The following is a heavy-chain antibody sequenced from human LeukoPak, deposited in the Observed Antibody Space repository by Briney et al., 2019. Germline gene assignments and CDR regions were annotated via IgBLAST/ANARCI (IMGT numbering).Heavy chain of an antibody. Sequence: GGSLRLSCAASGFTFSSYTMNWVRQAPGKGLEWVSSISSSSTYIYYADSVRGRFTISRDNAKKSLFLQMNSLRAEDTAVYYCTRATRISIFGVQYYFDYWGQGTLVTVSS. CDR3: TRATRISIFGVQYYFDY. J-gene: IGHJ4*02. D-gene: IGHD3-3*01. CDR2: ISSSSTYI. CDR1: GFTFSSYT. V-gene: IGHV3-21*01.